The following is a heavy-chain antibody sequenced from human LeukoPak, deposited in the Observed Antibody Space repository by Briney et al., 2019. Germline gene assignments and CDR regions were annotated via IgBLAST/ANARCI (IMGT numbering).Heavy chain of an antibody. D-gene: IGHD3-22*01. CDR1: GFTFSGSA. CDR3: LYYSDSSAYRYFDY. CDR2: IRSKANSYAT. J-gene: IGHJ4*02. V-gene: IGHV3-73*01. Sequence: GSLRLSCAASGFTFSGSAMHWVRQASGKGLEWVGRIRSKANSYATAYAASVKGRFTISRDDSKNTAYLQMNSLETEDTAVYYCLYYSDSSAYRYFDYWGQGTLVTVSS.